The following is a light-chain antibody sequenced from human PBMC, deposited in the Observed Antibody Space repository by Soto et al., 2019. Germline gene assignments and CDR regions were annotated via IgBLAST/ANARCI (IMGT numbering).Light chain of an antibody. CDR1: LPISNK. CDR2: GAS. J-gene: IGKJ4*01. CDR3: QQYENWPPAVT. Sequence: DIVLTQSPATLSVSPGERATLSCRASLPISNKLAWYQQRPGQSLRLLIYGASARAHGVPARFSGSRSGTEFTLTISSLQSEDLAVYYCQQYENWPPAVTFGGGTNVEIK. V-gene: IGKV3-15*01.